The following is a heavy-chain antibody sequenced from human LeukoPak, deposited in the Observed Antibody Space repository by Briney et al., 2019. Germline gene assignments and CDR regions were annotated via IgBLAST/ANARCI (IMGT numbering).Heavy chain of an antibody. V-gene: IGHV4-39*01. CDR3: ASLSGSSSRAYFDY. Sequence: SETLSLTGTVSGGSSSRSIYHWGWIRQPPGKGLEWIGSIYYSGSTYYNPSLKSRVTISVDTSRNQFSLKLNSVTAAETAVYYCASLSGSSSRAYFDYCGQGTLVPVSS. D-gene: IGHD1-26*01. CDR2: IYYSGST. CDR1: GGSSSRSIYH. J-gene: IGHJ4*02.